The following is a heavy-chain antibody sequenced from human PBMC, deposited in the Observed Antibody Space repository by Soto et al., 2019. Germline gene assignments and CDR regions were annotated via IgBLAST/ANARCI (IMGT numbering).Heavy chain of an antibody. J-gene: IGHJ4*02. CDR1: GFTFSDYY. CDR3: ARGRGAAADYFDF. V-gene: IGHV3-11*05. CDR2: ISISTSHT. Sequence: QVQLVESGGGLVKPGGSLRLSCAVSGFTFSDYYMTWIRQAPGTGLEWVSYISISTSHTNYADSVKGLFTISRDNAKNSLFLQMNSLRAEDTAVYYCARGRGAAADYFDFWGQGTLVTVSS. D-gene: IGHD2-2*01.